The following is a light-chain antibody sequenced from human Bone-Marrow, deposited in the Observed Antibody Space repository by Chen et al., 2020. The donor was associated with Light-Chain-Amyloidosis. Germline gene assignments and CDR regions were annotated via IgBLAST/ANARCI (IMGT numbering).Light chain of an antibody. CDR3: QVWDRGSDRPV. J-gene: IGLJ3*02. Sequence: SYFLTQPSSVSLAPGQTATIACGGNNIGSTRVHWYQQKPGQAPLLVVYDDSDRPSGIPERLSGSNSGNTATLTISRVEAGDEADYYCQVWDRGSDRPVFGGGTKLTVL. V-gene: IGLV3-21*02. CDR2: DDS. CDR1: NIGSTR.